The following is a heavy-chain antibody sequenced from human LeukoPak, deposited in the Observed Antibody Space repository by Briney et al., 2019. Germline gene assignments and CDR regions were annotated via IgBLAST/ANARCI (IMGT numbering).Heavy chain of an antibody. D-gene: IGHD1-1*01. CDR1: GGSVSSGGYL. CDR3: GRDCSRFNCPQKDLDY. Sequence: SETLSLTCTVSGGSVSSGGYLWSWIRHLPGKGLEWIGYVSYSGTIYYNPSLKSRLTISVETSKNQFSLRLTSVTAADTAVYFCGRDCSRFNCPQKDLDYWGQGTLVTVSS. V-gene: IGHV4-31*02. CDR2: VSYSGTI. J-gene: IGHJ4*02.